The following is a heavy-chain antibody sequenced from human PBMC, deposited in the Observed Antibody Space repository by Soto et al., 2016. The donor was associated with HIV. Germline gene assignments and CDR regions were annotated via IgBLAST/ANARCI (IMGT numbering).Heavy chain of an antibody. CDR1: GYTFTGYY. CDR3: ARSVGYYDSSGYFDY. D-gene: IGHD3-22*01. J-gene: IGHJ4*02. Sequence: QVQLVQSGAEVKKPGASVKVSCKASGYTFTGYYMHWVRQAPGQGLEWMGWINPNSGGTNYAQKFQGRVTMTRDTSISTAYMELSRLRSDDTAVYYCARSVGYYDSSGYFDYWGQGTLVTVSS. V-gene: IGHV1-2*02. CDR2: INPNSGGT.